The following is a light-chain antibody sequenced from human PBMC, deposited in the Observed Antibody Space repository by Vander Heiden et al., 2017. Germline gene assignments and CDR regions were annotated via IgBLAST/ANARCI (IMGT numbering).Light chain of an antibody. Sequence: QLVLPQSPSASASLAASVKVTCTLSSGHRNYPIAWHQQQPEKGPRYLMKLNSDGSHNKGDGIPDRFSGSSSGTERYLTISSLQSEDEADYYCQTWDAGIVVFGGGTKLTVL. V-gene: IGLV4-69*01. J-gene: IGLJ2*01. CDR3: QTWDAGIVV. CDR2: LNSDGSH. CDR1: SGHRNYP.